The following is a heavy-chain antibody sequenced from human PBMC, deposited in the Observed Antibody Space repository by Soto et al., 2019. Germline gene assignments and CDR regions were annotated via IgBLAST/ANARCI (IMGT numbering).Heavy chain of an antibody. V-gene: IGHV1-8*01. J-gene: IGHJ5*02. D-gene: IGHD5-12*01. CDR1: GYTFTSYD. CDR3: ARVRGYGGNPGWFGP. Sequence: ASVKVSCKASGYTFTSYDINWVRQATGQGLEWMGWMNPNSGNTGYAQKLQGRVTMTRNTSTSTAYMELSSLRSEDTAVYYCARVRGYGGNPGWFGPWGQGTLVTVSS. CDR2: MNPNSGNT.